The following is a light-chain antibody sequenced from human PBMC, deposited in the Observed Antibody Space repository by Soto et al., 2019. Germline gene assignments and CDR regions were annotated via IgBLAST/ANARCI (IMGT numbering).Light chain of an antibody. CDR1: SSDVGGYNF. J-gene: IGLJ2*01. CDR2: EVS. Sequence: QSALTQPPSASGSPGQSVTISCTGTSSDVGGYNFVSWYQQHPGKAPKLMIYEVSKRPSGVPDRFSGSKSGTSASLAITGLQAEDEAEYYCQSYDSSLSGSKVVFGGGTKLTVL. CDR3: QSYDSSLSGSKVV. V-gene: IGLV2-8*01.